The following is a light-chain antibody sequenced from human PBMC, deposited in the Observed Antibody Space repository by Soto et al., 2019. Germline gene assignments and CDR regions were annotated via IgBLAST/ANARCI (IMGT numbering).Light chain of an antibody. CDR2: AAS. J-gene: IGKJ4*01. CDR3: QQRHNKFPLT. Sequence: DIQMTQSPSSLSASVGDRVTITCRTSQSINIYLNWYQQKAGKAPKLLIFAASTLQSGVPSRFSGNGVETHFSLTISSLQPEDFATYYYQQRHNKFPLTFGGGNKVEMK. V-gene: IGKV1-39*01. CDR1: QSINIY.